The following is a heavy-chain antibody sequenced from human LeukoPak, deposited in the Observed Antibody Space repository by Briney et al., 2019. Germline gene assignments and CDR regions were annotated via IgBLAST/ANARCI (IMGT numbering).Heavy chain of an antibody. Sequence: GGSLRLPCAASGFTFSSYSMNWVRQAPGKGLEWVSSISSSSSYIYYADSVKGRFTISRDNAKNSLYLQMNSLRAEDTAVYYCARGGAPVVPAAMDFDYWGQGTLVTVSS. CDR2: ISSSSSYI. J-gene: IGHJ4*02. V-gene: IGHV3-21*01. CDR3: ARGGAPVVPAAMDFDY. D-gene: IGHD2-2*01. CDR1: GFTFSSYS.